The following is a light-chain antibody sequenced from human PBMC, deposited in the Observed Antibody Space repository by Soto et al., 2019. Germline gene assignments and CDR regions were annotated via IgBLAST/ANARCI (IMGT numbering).Light chain of an antibody. V-gene: IGKV3-11*01. CDR2: DAS. CDR1: HSVSTY. Sequence: IVLTHSPATLSLSPGERATLSCRASHSVSTYLAWYQQRPGQAPRLLIYDASYRATDIPPRFSGSGSGTDFTLTISSLEPEDFAVYYCQQRRSWPPTITFGQGTRLEIK. J-gene: IGKJ5*01. CDR3: QQRRSWPPTIT.